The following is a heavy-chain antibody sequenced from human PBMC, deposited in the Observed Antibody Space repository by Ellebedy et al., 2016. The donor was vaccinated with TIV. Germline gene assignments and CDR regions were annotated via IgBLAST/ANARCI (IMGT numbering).Heavy chain of an antibody. J-gene: IGHJ4*02. V-gene: IGHV3-7*01. Sequence: GESLKISCAASGFTFRSYGMHWVRQAPGKGLEWVANINQEGSDKSYVDSVKGRFTIFRDNAKSSLYLQMNSLRAEDTAVYYCARGGATSSRYWRNWGQGALVTVSS. D-gene: IGHD2-2*01. CDR1: GFTFRSYG. CDR2: INQEGSDK. CDR3: ARGGATSSRYWRN.